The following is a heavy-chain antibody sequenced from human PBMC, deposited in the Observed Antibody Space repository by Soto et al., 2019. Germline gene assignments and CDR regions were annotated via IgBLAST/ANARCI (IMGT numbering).Heavy chain of an antibody. CDR1: CGSFSSYY. CDR3: ARTSRFDC. D-gene: IGHD6-6*01. J-gene: IGHJ4*02. Sequence: QVQLQQWGAGLLKPSETLSLTCAVYCGSFSSYYWSWIRQPPGKGLEWIGEINHSGSTNYNPSLKSRVTMSVDTSKNQFSLKLSSVTAADTAVYYCARTSRFDCWDQGTLVTVSS. V-gene: IGHV4-34*01. CDR2: INHSGST.